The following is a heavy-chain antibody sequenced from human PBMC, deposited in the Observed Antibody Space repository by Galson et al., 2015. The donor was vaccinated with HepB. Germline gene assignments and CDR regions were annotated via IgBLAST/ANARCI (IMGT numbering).Heavy chain of an antibody. CDR2: IRLDGSEK. J-gene: IGHJ4*02. D-gene: IGHD3-3*01. Sequence: SLRLSCAASGFTFSRHAMHWVRQAPGKGLEWVASIRLDGSEKFYADSVKGRFIISRDNSKDTLYLQMNSLRGDDTAVYYCAKDGAYYTANFDFWGRGTLVTVSS. V-gene: IGHV3-30*02. CDR1: GFTFSRHA. CDR3: AKDGAYYTANFDF.